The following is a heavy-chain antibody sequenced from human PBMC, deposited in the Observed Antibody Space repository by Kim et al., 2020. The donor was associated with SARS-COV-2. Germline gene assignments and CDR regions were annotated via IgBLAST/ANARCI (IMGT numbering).Heavy chain of an antibody. D-gene: IGHD3-10*01. Sequence: YNPSIRSRVNISVDTSKNQFSLKLSSVTAADTAVYYCARLRTMVGLDFDYWGQGTLVTVSS. J-gene: IGHJ4*02. CDR3: ARLRTMVGLDFDY. V-gene: IGHV4-61*07.